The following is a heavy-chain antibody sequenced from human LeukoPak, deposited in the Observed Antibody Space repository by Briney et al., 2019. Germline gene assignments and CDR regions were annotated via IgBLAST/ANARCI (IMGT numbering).Heavy chain of an antibody. Sequence: PGRSLRLSCAASGFTFSSFGMPWVRQAPGKGLEWVAVIWSDGSRKYFGDSVKGRFTISRDNSKNTLYMEMNSLRAEDTAVYYCAREQRGMRRGDWGIFDYWGRGTLVTVSS. CDR3: AREQRGMRRGDWGIFDY. V-gene: IGHV3-33*01. CDR2: IWSDGSRK. D-gene: IGHD2-21*02. CDR1: GFTFSSFG. J-gene: IGHJ4*02.